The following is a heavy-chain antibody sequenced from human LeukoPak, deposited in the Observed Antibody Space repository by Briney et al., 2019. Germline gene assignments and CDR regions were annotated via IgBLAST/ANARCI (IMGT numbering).Heavy chain of an antibody. D-gene: IGHD6-13*01. CDR3: AKTRPLDSSSWSHGDY. CDR2: ISGSGDST. J-gene: IGHJ4*02. V-gene: IGHV3-23*01. CDR1: GFTFSSYA. Sequence: WGSLRLSCAASGFTFSSYAMSWVRQAPGTGLEWVSAISGSGDSTYYGDSVKGRFTISRDNSKNTLYLQMNSLRAEDTAVYYCAKTRPLDSSSWSHGDYWGQGTLVTVSS.